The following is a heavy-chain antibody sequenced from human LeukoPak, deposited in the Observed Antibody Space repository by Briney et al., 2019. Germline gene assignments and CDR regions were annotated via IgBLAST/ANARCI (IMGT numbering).Heavy chain of an antibody. Sequence: SETLSLTCTISGGSISTYYWTWIRQPAGKGLEWIGRISSSGGTVYNPSLQSRVTMSVDSSKNQFSLKLSSMTAADTAVYYCAREGRSATDGYWGQGTLVTVSS. D-gene: IGHD3-16*01. V-gene: IGHV4-4*07. CDR1: GGSISTYY. CDR2: ISSSGGT. CDR3: AREGRSATDGY. J-gene: IGHJ4*02.